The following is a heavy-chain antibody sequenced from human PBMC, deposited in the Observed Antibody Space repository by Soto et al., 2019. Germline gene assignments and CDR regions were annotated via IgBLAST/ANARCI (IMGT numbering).Heavy chain of an antibody. CDR2: INAGNGNT. D-gene: IGHD2-8*01. Sequence: GASVKVSCKASGYTFTSYAMHWVRQAPGQRLEWMGWINAGNGNTKYSQKFQGRVTITRDTSASTAYMELSSLRSEDTAVYYCALLMVYAPPGFDPWGQGTLVTVSS. V-gene: IGHV1-3*01. CDR3: ALLMVYAPPGFDP. J-gene: IGHJ5*02. CDR1: GYTFTSYA.